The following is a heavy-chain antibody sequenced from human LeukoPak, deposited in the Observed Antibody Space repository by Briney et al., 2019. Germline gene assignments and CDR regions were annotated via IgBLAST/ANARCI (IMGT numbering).Heavy chain of an antibody. J-gene: IGHJ2*01. V-gene: IGHV4-59*01. Sequence: SETLSLTCTVSGGSTNTYYWSWIRQPPGKGLEWIGYIDYSGNTKYNPSLKSRVTISVDTSKNQFSLKLISVTAADTAVYSCARDRKGNNETSGFYEEHWFFDLWGRGTLVTVSS. CDR3: ARDRKGNNETSGFYEEHWFFDL. D-gene: IGHD3-22*01. CDR2: IDYSGNT. CDR1: GGSTNTYY.